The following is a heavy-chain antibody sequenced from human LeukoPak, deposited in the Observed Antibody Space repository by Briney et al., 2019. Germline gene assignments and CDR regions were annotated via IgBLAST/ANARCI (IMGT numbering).Heavy chain of an antibody. CDR3: PRVSLCSGGSCYYFLDY. CDR2: ISSGGSTI. J-gene: IGHJ4*02. V-gene: IGHV3-48*03. D-gene: IGHD2-15*01. CDR1: GFTFSSYE. Sequence: GALRLSCAASGFTFSSYEMNWVRQAPGKGLEWVSYISSGGSTISYADSVKGRFTISRDNAKNSLYLQMNSLRAEDTAVYYCPRVSLCSGGSCYYFLDYWGQGTLVTVSS.